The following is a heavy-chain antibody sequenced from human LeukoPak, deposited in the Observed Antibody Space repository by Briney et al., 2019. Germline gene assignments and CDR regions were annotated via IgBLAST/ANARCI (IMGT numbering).Heavy chain of an antibody. Sequence: GGSLSLSCAASGFTFSSYWMSWVRQAPGKGLEWVANIKQDGSEKYYVDSVKGRFTISRDNAKNSLYLQMNSLRAEDTAVYYCARDLPWARGSGSLFDYWGQGTLVTVSS. CDR1: GFTFSSYW. V-gene: IGHV3-7*01. J-gene: IGHJ4*02. CDR2: IKQDGSEK. D-gene: IGHD3-10*01. CDR3: ARDLPWARGSGSLFDY.